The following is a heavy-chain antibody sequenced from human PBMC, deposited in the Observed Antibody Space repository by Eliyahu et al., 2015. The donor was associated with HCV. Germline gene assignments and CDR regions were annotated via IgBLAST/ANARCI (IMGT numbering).Heavy chain of an antibody. CDR2: ISYDGSDK. Sequence: QVQLVESGGGVVQPGRSRRLSCAASGFPXSXXAIXWVRQAPGTGLEWVALISYDGSDKYYADSVKGRFTISRDNSKNTLYLQMSSLRAEDTAVFFCAREPKRSWADVMVTDPISYFDYWGQGTLVTVSS. CDR1: GFPXSXXA. J-gene: IGHJ4*02. CDR3: AREPKRSWADVMVTDPISYFDY. D-gene: IGHD2-21*02. V-gene: IGHV3-30*03.